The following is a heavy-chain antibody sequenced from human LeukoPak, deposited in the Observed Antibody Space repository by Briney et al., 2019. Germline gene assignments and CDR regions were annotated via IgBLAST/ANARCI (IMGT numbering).Heavy chain of an antibody. CDR1: GFTFSSYG. D-gene: IGHD3-10*01. CDR2: IRYDGSNK. V-gene: IGHV3-30*02. CDR3: AKDQSYYGSGSYYYFDY. Sequence: RGSLRLSCAASGFTFSSYGMHWVRQAPGKGLEWVAFIRYDGSNKYYADSVKGRFTISRDNFKNTLYLQMNSLRAEDTALYYCAKDQSYYGSGSYYYFDYWGQGTLVTVSS. J-gene: IGHJ4*02.